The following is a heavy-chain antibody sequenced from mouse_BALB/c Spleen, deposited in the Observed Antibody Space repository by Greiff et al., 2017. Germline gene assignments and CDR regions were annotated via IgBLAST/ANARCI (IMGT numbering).Heavy chain of an antibody. CDR2: ISSGGST. Sequence: DVKLVESGGGLVKPGGSLKLSCAASGFTFSSYAMSWVRQTPEKRLEWVASISSGGSTYYPDSVKGRFTISRDNARNILYLQMSSLRSEDTAMYYCARGPYYYGSSPLWYFDVWGAGTTVTVSS. CDR3: ARGPYYYGSSPLWYFDV. D-gene: IGHD1-1*01. J-gene: IGHJ1*01. CDR1: GFTFSSYA. V-gene: IGHV5-6-5*01.